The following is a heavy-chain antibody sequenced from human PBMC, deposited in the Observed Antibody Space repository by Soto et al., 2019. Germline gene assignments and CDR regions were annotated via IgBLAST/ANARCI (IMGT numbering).Heavy chain of an antibody. V-gene: IGHV4-34*01. CDR3: ARGVRFLKYYGMDV. D-gene: IGHD3-3*01. J-gene: IGHJ6*02. CDR1: GGSFSGYY. Sequence: SETLSLTCAVYGGSFSGYYWSWIRQPPGKGLEWIGEIKHSGSTNYNPSLKSRVTISVDTSKNQFSLKLSSVTAADTAVYYCARGVRFLKYYGMDVWGPGTTVTVSS. CDR2: IKHSGST.